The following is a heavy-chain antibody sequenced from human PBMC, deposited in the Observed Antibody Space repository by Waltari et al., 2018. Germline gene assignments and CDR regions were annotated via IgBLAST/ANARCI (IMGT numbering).Heavy chain of an antibody. CDR1: GGSISSYY. CDR3: SRDFSTGNWNSGGGYYGMDV. D-gene: IGHD1-7*01. Sequence: QVQLQESGPGLETPSETLSLTCTVSGGSISSYYWSWIRPPPGKGLEWIGYIYYSGSTNYNPSLKSRVTISVDTSKNQFSLNLSSVTAADTAVYYCSRDFSTGNWNSGGGYYGMDVWGQGTTVTVSS. J-gene: IGHJ6*02. CDR2: IYYSGST. V-gene: IGHV4-59*01.